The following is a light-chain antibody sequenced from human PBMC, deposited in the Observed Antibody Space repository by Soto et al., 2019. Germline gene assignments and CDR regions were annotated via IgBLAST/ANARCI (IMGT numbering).Light chain of an antibody. V-gene: IGKV1-6*01. CDR2: AAS. Sequence: AIQMTQSPSSLSASVGDRVTITCRASRDIGNDLGWYQQKPGKAPKHLIFAASNLQSGVPSRFSGGGSGTDFTLTISSLQADDFATYYCLQHFIFSWTFGQGTKVE. CDR1: RDIGND. J-gene: IGKJ1*01. CDR3: LQHFIFSWT.